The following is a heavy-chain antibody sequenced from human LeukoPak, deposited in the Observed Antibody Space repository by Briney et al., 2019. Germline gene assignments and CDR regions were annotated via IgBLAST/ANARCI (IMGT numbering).Heavy chain of an antibody. CDR3: ARANPGTYYDFWSGTTYYFGY. J-gene: IGHJ4*02. CDR2: IYSGGST. CDR1: GFTVSSNY. Sequence: GGSLRLSCAASGFTVSSNYMSWVRQAPGKGLEWVSVIYSGGSTYYADSVKGRFTISRDNSKNTLYLQMNSLRAEDTAVYYCARANPGTYYDFWSGTTYYFGYWGQGTLVTVSS. D-gene: IGHD3-3*01. V-gene: IGHV3-66*01.